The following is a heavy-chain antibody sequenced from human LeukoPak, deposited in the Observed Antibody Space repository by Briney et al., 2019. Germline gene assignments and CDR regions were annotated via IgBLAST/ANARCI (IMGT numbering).Heavy chain of an antibody. CDR1: GFSFSNAW. CDR3: YSESVGGYNDYYYYYGMDV. V-gene: IGHV3-15*01. D-gene: IGHD5-24*01. J-gene: IGHJ6*02. CDR2: IKSKTDGGTT. Sequence: GGSLRLSCAASGFSFSNAWMSWVRQAPGKGLEWVGRIKSKTDGGTTDYAAPVKGRFTISRDDSKNTLYLQMNSLKTEDTAVYYCYSESVGGYNDYYYYYGMDVWGQGTTVTVSS.